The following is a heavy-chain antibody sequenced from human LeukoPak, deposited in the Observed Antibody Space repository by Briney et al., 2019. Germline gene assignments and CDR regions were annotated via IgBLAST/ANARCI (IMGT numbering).Heavy chain of an antibody. CDR2: INPGSSNK. CDR3: AREAGLSGVYYFDF. Sequence: PGGSLRLSCAASGFTFSVYSMNWVRQAPGKGLEWVSYINPGSSNKHYADSVKGRFTISRDNAKNSLYLQMNSLRAEDTAVYYCAREAGLSGVYYFDFWGQGTLVTVSS. CDR1: GFTFSVYS. D-gene: IGHD3-16*02. J-gene: IGHJ4*02. V-gene: IGHV3-21*05.